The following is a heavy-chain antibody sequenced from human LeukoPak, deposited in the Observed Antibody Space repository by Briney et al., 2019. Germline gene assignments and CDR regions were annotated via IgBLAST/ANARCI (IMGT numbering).Heavy chain of an antibody. D-gene: IGHD3-22*01. CDR1: GFTFSSYW. CDR2: ISWNSGSI. J-gene: IGHJ4*02. V-gene: IGHV3-9*01. Sequence: GGSLRLSCAASGFTFSSYWMPWVRQAPGKGLEWASGISWNSGSIGYADSVKGRFTISRDNAKNSLYLQMNSLRAEDTALYYCAKCGYYDSSGYHFDYWGQGTLVTVSS. CDR3: AKCGYYDSSGYHFDY.